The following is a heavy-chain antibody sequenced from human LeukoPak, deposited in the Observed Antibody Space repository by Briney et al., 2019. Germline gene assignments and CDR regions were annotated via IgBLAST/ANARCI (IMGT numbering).Heavy chain of an antibody. J-gene: IGHJ3*02. CDR3: ARDLRDSYVDTDAFDI. V-gene: IGHV4-4*07. D-gene: IGHD5-18*01. Sequence: SETLSLTCTVSGGSISSYYWSWIRQPAGKGLEWIGRIYTSGSTNYNPSLKSRVTMSVDTSKNQFSLKLSSVTAADTAVYYCARDLRDSYVDTDAFDIWGQGTMVTVSS. CDR2: IYTSGST. CDR1: GGSISSYY.